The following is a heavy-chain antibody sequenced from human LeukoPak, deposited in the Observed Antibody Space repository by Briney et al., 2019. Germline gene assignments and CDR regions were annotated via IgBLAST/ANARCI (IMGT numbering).Heavy chain of an antibody. CDR3: ATAAAAGTSDFDY. J-gene: IGHJ4*02. Sequence: ASVKVSCKASGYTFTGYYMHWVRQATGQGLEWMGRINPNSGGTNYAQKFQGRVTMTRDTSISTAYMELSRLRSDDTAVYYCATAAAAGTSDFDYWGQGTLVTVSS. CDR1: GYTFTGYY. CDR2: INPNSGGT. D-gene: IGHD6-13*01. V-gene: IGHV1-2*06.